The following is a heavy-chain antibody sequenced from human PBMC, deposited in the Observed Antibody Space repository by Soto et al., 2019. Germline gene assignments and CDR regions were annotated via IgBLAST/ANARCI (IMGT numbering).Heavy chain of an antibody. Sequence: QVQLQESGPGLVRPSETLSLTCTVSDDSISSYYWSWIRQSPGKGLEWIGDTHYTGSSYYNPSLTSRVAMSVDTSKNQFSLNMASVTAADTVVYYCARNQAGTVFGLPTHYYSMDVWGKGTTVTVSS. D-gene: IGHD3-3*01. CDR3: ARNQAGTVFGLPTHYYSMDV. V-gene: IGHV4-59*01. CDR1: DDSISSYY. CDR2: THYTGSS. J-gene: IGHJ6*03.